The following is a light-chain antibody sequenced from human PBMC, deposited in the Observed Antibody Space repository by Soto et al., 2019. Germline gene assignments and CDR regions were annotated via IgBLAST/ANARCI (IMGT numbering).Light chain of an antibody. CDR3: QQYGSSPLT. J-gene: IGKJ3*01. Sequence: EIVLTQSPGTLSLSPGERATLSCRASQGVFSNYLAWYQRKPGQATRLLIYGASTRATGIPDRFSGSGSGTDFTLTISRLEPEDFAVYYCQQYGSSPLTCGPGTTVDIK. CDR1: QGVFSNY. CDR2: GAS. V-gene: IGKV3-20*01.